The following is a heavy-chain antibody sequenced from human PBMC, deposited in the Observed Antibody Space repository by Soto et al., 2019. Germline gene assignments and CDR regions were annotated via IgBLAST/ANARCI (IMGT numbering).Heavy chain of an antibody. CDR3: VSLSNTGHSYYHDS. CDR1: GGPISSSAYY. V-gene: IGHV4-39*01. D-gene: IGHD3-9*01. CDR2: IFYSGST. Sequence: SETLSLTCSVSGGPISSSAYYWGWVRQPPGKGLEWVGNIFYSGSTYYNPSLKSRVTISVDTSKMQFSLKLSFVTAADTAVFYCVSLSNTGHSYYHDSWFQGLLGT. J-gene: IGHJ4*02.